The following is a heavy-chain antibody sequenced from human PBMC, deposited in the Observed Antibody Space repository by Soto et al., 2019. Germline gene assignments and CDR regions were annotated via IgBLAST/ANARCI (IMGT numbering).Heavy chain of an antibody. CDR1: GFTFSSYG. V-gene: IGHV3-30*18. CDR3: AKGNNRYYYDSSGYYWH. D-gene: IGHD3-22*01. J-gene: IGHJ4*02. Sequence: QVQLVESGGGVVQPGRSLRLSCAASGFTFSSYGMHWVRQAPGKGLEWVAVISYDGSNKYYADSVKGRFTISRDNSKNPLYLQMNSLRAEDTAVYYCAKGNNRYYYDSSGYYWHWGQGTLVTVSS. CDR2: ISYDGSNK.